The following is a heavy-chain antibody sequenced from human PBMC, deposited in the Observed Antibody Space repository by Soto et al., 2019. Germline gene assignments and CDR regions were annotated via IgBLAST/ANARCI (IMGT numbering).Heavy chain of an antibody. CDR3: ARSSGYYDSSGYHDY. V-gene: IGHV4-59*01. CDR2: IYYSGST. Sequence: SETLSLTCTVSGGSISSYYWSWIRQPPGKGLEWIGYIYYSGSTNYNPSLKSRVTISVDTSKNQFSLKLSSVTAAGTAVYYCARSSGYYDSSGYHDYWGQGTLVTVSS. CDR1: GGSISSYY. D-gene: IGHD3-22*01. J-gene: IGHJ4*02.